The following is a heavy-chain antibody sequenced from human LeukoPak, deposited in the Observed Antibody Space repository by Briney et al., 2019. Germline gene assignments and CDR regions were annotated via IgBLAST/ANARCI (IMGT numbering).Heavy chain of an antibody. CDR3: ARGYCSGDTCRPFDY. Sequence: PGGSLRLSCAASGFTFDDYGMSWVRQPPGKGLEWVSGFTWNGGTIGYVDSVKGRFTISRDKAKNSLYLQMNSLRAEDTALYYCARGYCSGDTCRPFDYWGQGALVTVSS. J-gene: IGHJ4*02. CDR2: FTWNGGTI. D-gene: IGHD2-15*01. CDR1: GFTFDDYG. V-gene: IGHV3-20*04.